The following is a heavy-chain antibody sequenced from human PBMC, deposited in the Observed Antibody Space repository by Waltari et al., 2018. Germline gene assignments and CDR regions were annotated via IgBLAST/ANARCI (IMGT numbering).Heavy chain of an antibody. D-gene: IGHD1-7*01. J-gene: IGHJ3*01. CDR2: INSDGSGT. CDR1: GFTFSSYW. V-gene: IGHV3-74*01. CDR3: ASGNSHAFDL. Sequence: EVQLVESGGGLVQPGGSLRVSCTASGFTFSSYWMHWVRQVPGQGLVWGSRINSDGSGTSYADSAKGRFTISRDNAKNTLFLQMNSLRGEDTAVYYCASGNSHAFDLWGQGTMVTVSS.